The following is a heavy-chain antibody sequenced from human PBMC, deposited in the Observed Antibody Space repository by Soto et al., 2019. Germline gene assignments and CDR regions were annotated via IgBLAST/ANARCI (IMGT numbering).Heavy chain of an antibody. J-gene: IGHJ3*02. CDR3: ARYRLSGKDAFDI. CDR2: INASSGGT. Sequence: GASVKVSCKASGYTFTNYAVHWVRQAPGQRLEWMGWINASSGGTRFSQKFQGRVTMTRDTSASTVYMELSRLRSDDTAVYYCARYRLSGKDAFDIWGQGTMVTV. D-gene: IGHD3-16*02. V-gene: IGHV1-3*01. CDR1: GYTFTNYA.